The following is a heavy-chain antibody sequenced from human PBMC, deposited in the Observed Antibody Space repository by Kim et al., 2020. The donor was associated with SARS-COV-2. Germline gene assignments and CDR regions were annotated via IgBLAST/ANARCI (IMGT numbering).Heavy chain of an antibody. Sequence: SETLSLTCTVSGGSVSSYSFYWGWIRQPPGKGLEWIGSIHSSGGTNYNPSLKSRVTLSVDTSKNQFSLNLSSATAADTAVYYCARLPDNDYWGQGTLVTVSS. CDR1: GGSVSSYSFY. CDR2: IHSSGGT. V-gene: IGHV4-39*01. D-gene: IGHD3-9*01. CDR3: ARLPDNDY. J-gene: IGHJ4*02.